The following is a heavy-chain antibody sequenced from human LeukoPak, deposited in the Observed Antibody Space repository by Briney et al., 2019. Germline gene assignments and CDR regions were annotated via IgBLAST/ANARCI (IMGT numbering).Heavy chain of an antibody. CDR2: ISSSSSYI. J-gene: IGHJ4*02. CDR1: GFTLSSYS. Sequence: GGSLRLSCAASGFTLSSYSMNWVRQAPGKGLEWVSSISSSSSYIYYADSVKGRFTISRDNAKNSLYLQMNSLRAEDTAVYYCAIIVVVTAKGGIDYWGQGTLVTVSS. D-gene: IGHD2-21*02. CDR3: AIIVVVTAKGGIDY. V-gene: IGHV3-21*01.